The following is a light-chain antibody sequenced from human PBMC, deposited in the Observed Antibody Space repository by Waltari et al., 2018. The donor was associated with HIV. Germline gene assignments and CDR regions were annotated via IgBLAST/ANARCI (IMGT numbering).Light chain of an antibody. V-gene: IGLV2-23*02. J-gene: IGLJ3*02. CDR1: SRDVGSHNL. CDR2: EVI. CDR3: CSFADTNTWV. Sequence: QSALTQPASVSGSPGQSITISCTATSRDVGSHNLVLWSQHHPGSAPQLIIYEVIKRPSGVSHRFSGSKSGNTASLTISGLQAEDEADYYCCSFADTNTWVFGGGTKLTVL.